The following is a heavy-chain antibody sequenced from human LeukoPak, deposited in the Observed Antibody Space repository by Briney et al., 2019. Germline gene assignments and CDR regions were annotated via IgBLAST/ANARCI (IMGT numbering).Heavy chain of an antibody. CDR1: GFAFSSYS. V-gene: IGHV3-21*05. CDR2: ISTSSGYT. D-gene: IGHD3-22*01. Sequence: GGSLRLSCAASGFAFSSYSMNWIRQAPGKGPEWISLISTSSGYTDYADSVKGRFTISRDNAKNSLYLQMDSLRVEDTAMYYCAYESSGYHQRSDAFDIWGGGTVVIVS. CDR3: AYESSGYHQRSDAFDI. J-gene: IGHJ3*02.